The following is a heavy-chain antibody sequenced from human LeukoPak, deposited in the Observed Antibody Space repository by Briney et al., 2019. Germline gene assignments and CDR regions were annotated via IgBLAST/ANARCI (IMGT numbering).Heavy chain of an antibody. Sequence: ASVKVSCKASGYTFTNYAVHWVRQAPGQRLEWMGWINAGGGDTKYSQKLQGRVTITRDTSASTAYMELSSLRSEDTAVYYCARSSSSSGYYFDCWGQGTLVTVSS. CDR3: ARSSSSSGYYFDC. J-gene: IGHJ4*02. CDR1: GYTFTNYA. D-gene: IGHD6-6*01. CDR2: INAGGGDT. V-gene: IGHV1-3*01.